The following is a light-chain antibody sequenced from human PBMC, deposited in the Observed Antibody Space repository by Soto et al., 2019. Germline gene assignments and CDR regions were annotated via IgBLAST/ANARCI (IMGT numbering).Light chain of an antibody. CDR3: QSFDSDLSAFV. Sequence: QSVLTQAPSISGAAGQRVTISCTGSSSNIGAGYDVHWFQQFPGTAPRLLIHGNNNRPSGVPDRFSGSESGTSASLAIAGLQAGDEAIYYCQSFDSDLSAFVFGTGTKVTVL. CDR1: SSNIGAGYD. J-gene: IGLJ1*01. V-gene: IGLV1-40*01. CDR2: GNN.